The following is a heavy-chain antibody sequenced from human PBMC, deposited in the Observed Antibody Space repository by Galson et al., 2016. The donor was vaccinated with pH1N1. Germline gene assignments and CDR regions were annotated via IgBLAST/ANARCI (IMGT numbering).Heavy chain of an antibody. V-gene: IGHV1-2*06. D-gene: IGHD5-12*01. CDR2: FNPNRGDS. J-gene: IGHJ4*02. CDR3: AKASDLSAYDLDYFDC. CDR1: GYTFTSFY. Sequence: SVKVSCKASGYTFTSFYIHWVRQAPGQGLEWMGRFNPNRGDSNFAQKFQGRVAMTSDTSISTAYMELSSLRSDYTAFYYCAKASDLSAYDLDYFDCWGQGTLVTVSS.